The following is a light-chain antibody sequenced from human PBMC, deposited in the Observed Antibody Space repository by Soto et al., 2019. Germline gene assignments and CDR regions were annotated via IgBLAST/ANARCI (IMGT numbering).Light chain of an antibody. CDR3: SSYRDYNKFV. CDR2: EVV. Sequence: QSALTQPASVSGSPGQSITISCTGAGSDDVPYNYVSWYQQHPGKAPKLIIYEVVKRPSGVPDRISGSKSGNTASLTVSGLQIEDEADYYCSSYRDYNKFVFGEGTKLTVL. V-gene: IGLV2-8*01. J-gene: IGLJ2*01. CDR1: GSDDVPYNY.